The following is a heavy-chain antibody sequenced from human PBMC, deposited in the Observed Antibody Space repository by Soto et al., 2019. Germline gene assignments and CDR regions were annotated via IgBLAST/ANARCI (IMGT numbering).Heavy chain of an antibody. CDR1: GGSITSYY. CDR2: MHNSGTT. D-gene: IGHD1-1*01. CDR3: ARLDGYNRSPPYFAK. V-gene: IGHV4-59*08. J-gene: IGHJ4*02. Sequence: SETLSLTCTVSGGSITSYYWSWFRQSPGKGLEWIGYMHNSGTTRYNPSFQSRVTMSVDTSTNHFSLKLSSVTAADAAVYYCARLDGYNRSPPYFAKWGQGSQVTVSS.